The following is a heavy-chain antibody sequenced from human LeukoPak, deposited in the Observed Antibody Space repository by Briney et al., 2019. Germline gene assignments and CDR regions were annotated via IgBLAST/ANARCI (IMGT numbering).Heavy chain of an antibody. V-gene: IGHV3-11*01. J-gene: IGHJ4*02. Sequence: PGGSLRLSCAASGFTFSDYYMSWIRQAPGRGLEWVSYISSSGSTIYYADSVKGRFTISRDNAKNSLYLQMNSLRAEDTAVYYCARSRDGYNFYYFDYWGQGTLVTVSS. CDR2: ISSSGSTI. CDR1: GFTFSDYY. D-gene: IGHD5-24*01. CDR3: ARSRDGYNFYYFDY.